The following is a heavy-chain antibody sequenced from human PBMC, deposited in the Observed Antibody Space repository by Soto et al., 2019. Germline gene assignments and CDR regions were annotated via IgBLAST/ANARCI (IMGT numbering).Heavy chain of an antibody. D-gene: IGHD1-1*01. Sequence: QVKLVQSGAEVKKPGASVKVACKALGYPFTGYVIYWVRQAPGQSLEWMGWIHIAKDNIKYSQKFQGRVTFTKDTSASTAYMEVCSLRLEYTAVYYFARVEPEGYTGFVDWGQGTLVTVSS. CDR3: ARVEPEGYTGFVD. CDR2: IHIAKDNI. CDR1: GYPFTGYV. V-gene: IGHV1-3*04. J-gene: IGHJ4*02.